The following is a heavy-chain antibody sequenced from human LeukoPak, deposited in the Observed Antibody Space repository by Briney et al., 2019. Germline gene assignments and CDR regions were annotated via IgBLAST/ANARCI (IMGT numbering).Heavy chain of an antibody. D-gene: IGHD1-26*01. V-gene: IGHV1-24*01. CDR2: FDPEDGET. CDR1: GYTLTELS. J-gene: IGHJ4*02. Sequence: ASVKVSCKVSGYTLTELSMPWVRQAPGKGLEWMGGFDPEDGETIYAQKFQGRVTMTEDTSTDTAYMELSSLRSEDTAVYYCASTYSGRSYFDYWGQGTLVTVSS. CDR3: ASTYSGRSYFDY.